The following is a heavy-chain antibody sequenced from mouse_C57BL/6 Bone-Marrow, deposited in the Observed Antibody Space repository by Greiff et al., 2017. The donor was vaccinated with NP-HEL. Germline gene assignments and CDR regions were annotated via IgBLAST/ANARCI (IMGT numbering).Heavy chain of an antibody. CDR2: IDPENGDT. CDR3: TVLYYYRY. CDR1: GFNIKDDY. D-gene: IGHD1-1*01. Sequence: EVQLQQSGAELVRPGASVKLSCTASGFNIKDDYMHWVKQRPEQGLEWIGWIDPENGDTEYASKFQGKATITADTSSNTAYLQLSSLTSEDTAVYYCTVLYYYRYWGQGTTLTVSS. V-gene: IGHV14-4*01. J-gene: IGHJ2*01.